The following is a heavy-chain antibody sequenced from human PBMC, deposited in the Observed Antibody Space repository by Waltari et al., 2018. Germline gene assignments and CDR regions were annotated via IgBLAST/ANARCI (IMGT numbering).Heavy chain of an antibody. V-gene: IGHV1-46*01. CDR1: GYTFTSYY. Sequence: QVQLVQSGAEVKKPGASVKVSCKASGYTFTSYYMHWVRQAPGQGLEWMGIINPSCGSAGYAQKFQGRCTMTRDTSTSTVYMELSSLRSEDTAVYYCARDYYYDSSGYTPPSYWGQGTLVTVSS. CDR3: ARDYYYDSSGYTPPSY. CDR2: INPSCGSA. D-gene: IGHD3-22*01. J-gene: IGHJ4*02.